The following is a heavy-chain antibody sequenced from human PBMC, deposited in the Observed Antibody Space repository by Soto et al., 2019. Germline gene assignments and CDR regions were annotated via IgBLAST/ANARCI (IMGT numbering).Heavy chain of an antibody. CDR3: ARLPGYSSGVFDY. CDR1: GGSINNYY. J-gene: IGHJ4*02. CDR2: IYYGGNT. V-gene: IGHV4-59*08. D-gene: IGHD6-19*01. Sequence: TLSLTCTVSGGSINNYYWSWIRQPPGEGLEWIGYIYYGGNTNYNPSPKSQVTISVDTSKNQFSLKLTSVTAADTAVYYCARLPGYSSGVFDYWGQGTLVTVSS.